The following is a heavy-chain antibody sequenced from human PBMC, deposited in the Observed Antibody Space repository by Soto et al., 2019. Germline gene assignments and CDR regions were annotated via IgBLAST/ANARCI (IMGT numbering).Heavy chain of an antibody. CDR2: IYHSGST. V-gene: IGHV4-34*01. J-gene: IGHJ6*02. D-gene: IGHD6-19*01. CDR3: ARDISAGNYGMDV. CDR1: GGSFSSYY. Sequence: PSETLSLTCTISGGSFSSYYWSWVRQPPGKGPEWIGEIYHSGSTNYNPSLKSRVTISVDKSKNQFSLKLSSVTAADTAVYYCARDISAGNYGMDVWGQGTTVTVSS.